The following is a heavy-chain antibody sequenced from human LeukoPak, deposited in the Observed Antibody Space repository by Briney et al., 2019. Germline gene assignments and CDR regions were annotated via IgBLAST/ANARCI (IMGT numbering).Heavy chain of an antibody. CDR1: GDSITSGSSY. J-gene: IGHJ3*01. V-gene: IGHV4-61*02. D-gene: IGHD2-15*01. Sequence: SQTLSLTCTVSGDSITSGSSYWSWIRQPAGKGLEWIGRIYTTGSTNYNPFLKSRVTISADTSKNQFSLKLTSVTAADTAVYCCARVTGSVAAFVWGQGTRVTVSS. CDR3: ARVTGSVAAFV. CDR2: IYTTGST.